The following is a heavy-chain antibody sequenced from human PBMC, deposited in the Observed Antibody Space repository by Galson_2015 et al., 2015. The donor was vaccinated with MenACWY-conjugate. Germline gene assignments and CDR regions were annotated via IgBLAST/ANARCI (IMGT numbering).Heavy chain of an antibody. D-gene: IGHD4-17*01. J-gene: IGHJ4*02. CDR3: AREYGDYDY. Sequence: ETLSLTCAVSGYSISSGYYWGWIRQPPGKGLEWIGSIYHSGRTYFNPSLKSRLTMSVDTSKNQFSLKFSSVTAADTAVYYCAREYGDYDYWGQGTLVTVSS. CDR2: IYHSGRT. CDR1: GYSISSGYY. V-gene: IGHV4-38-2*02.